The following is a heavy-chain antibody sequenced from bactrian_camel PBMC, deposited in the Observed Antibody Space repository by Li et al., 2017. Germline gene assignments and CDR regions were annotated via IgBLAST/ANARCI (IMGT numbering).Heavy chain of an antibody. J-gene: IGHJ4*01. CDR1: GFSFSGYS. CDR3: VKGAFAYYGDYDVSVCVD. Sequence: VQLVESGGGSVQVGGSLRLSCEASGFSFSGYSMSWVRQAPGKGLEWITTIYTSRTYYADSVKGRFTISQDNAKNTVYLQMNSLKPEDTAMYYCVKGAFAYYGDYDVSVCVDWGQGTQVTVS. V-gene: IGHV3S40*01. D-gene: IGHD4*01. CDR2: IYTSRT.